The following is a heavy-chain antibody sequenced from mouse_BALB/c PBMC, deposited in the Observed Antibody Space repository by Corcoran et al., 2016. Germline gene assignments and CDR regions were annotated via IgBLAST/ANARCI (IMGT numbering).Heavy chain of an antibody. V-gene: IGHV9-1*02. D-gene: IGHD3-3*01. Sequence: QIQLVQSGPELKKPGETVKISCKASGYTFTNYGMNRVKQAPGKGLKWMGWINTYTGEPTYADDFKGRFVFSLETSASTAYLQINNLKNEDMATYFCARGDSSNFDYWGQGTTLTVSS. CDR3: ARGDSSNFDY. J-gene: IGHJ2*01. CDR1: GYTFTNYG. CDR2: INTYTGEP.